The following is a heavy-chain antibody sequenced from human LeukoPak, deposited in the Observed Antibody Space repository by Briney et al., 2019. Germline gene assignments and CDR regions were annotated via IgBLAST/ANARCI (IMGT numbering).Heavy chain of an antibody. CDR2: IWYDGSKS. D-gene: IGHD5-18*01. V-gene: IGHV3-33*01. CDR3: ARDRGYSTFDI. J-gene: IGHJ3*02. CDR1: GFIFSSYG. Sequence: GRSLRLSCAASGFIFSSYGMHWVRQAPGKGLEWVALIWYDGSKSHHADSVKGRFTISRDNSKNTLYLQMNSLRAEDTAVYYCARDRGYSTFDIWGQGTMVTVSS.